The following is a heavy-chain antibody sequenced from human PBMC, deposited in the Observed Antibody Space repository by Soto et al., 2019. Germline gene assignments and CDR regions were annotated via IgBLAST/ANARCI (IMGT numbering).Heavy chain of an antibody. CDR1: GFTFAHYA. Sequence: GGSLRLSCAASGFTFAHYAMMWARQAPGRGLEWVSTIDGPTTNTHYIDSVKGRFFISRDNAINTVYLQMNGLRAEDTAVYYCVTWLSAHFDYWGRGTLVTVSS. V-gene: IGHV3-23*05. D-gene: IGHD6-19*01. CDR3: VTWLSAHFDY. J-gene: IGHJ4*02. CDR2: IDGPTTNT.